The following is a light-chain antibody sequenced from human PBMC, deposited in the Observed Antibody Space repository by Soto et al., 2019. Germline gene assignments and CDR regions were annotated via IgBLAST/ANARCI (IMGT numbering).Light chain of an antibody. CDR2: KAS. CDR3: QQYNSSLT. V-gene: IGKV1-5*03. Sequence: DIQMTQSPSTLSASVGDRVTITCRASQSISSWLAWYQQKPGKAPKILIYKASSLESGVPSRFSGSGSGTEFILTISSLQPDDFATYYCQQYNSSLTFGQGTKVEIK. CDR1: QSISSW. J-gene: IGKJ1*01.